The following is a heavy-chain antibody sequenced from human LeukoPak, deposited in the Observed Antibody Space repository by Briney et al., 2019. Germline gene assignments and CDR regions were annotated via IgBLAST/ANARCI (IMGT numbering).Heavy chain of an antibody. D-gene: IGHD1-26*01. V-gene: IGHV1-8*01. CDR1: GYTFTSYD. Sequence: ASVKVSCKASGYTFTSYDIHWVRQATGQGLEWMGWMNPNSGTSGYAQKFQGRVTMTRHTSTSTAYMELSSLRSEDTAVYYCARVFRATWDMDVWGKGTTVTVSS. CDR3: ARVFRATWDMDV. CDR2: MNPNSGTS. J-gene: IGHJ6*03.